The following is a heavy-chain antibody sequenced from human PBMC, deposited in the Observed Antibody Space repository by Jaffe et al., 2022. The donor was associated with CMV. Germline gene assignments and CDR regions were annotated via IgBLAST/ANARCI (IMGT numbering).Heavy chain of an antibody. CDR3: VKERGYGYSYGFFGPFDV. Sequence: EVVLVESGGHSVQPGTSLRLSCSGSGFNFRDYAMSWVRLAPGKGLEFVSGINSSGRKTYYADSVKGRFTISRDNSKNTVDLEMSSLGAEDTALYYCVKERGYGYSYGFFGPFDVWGQGTAVTVSA. J-gene: IGHJ3*01. D-gene: IGHD5-18*01. V-gene: IGHV3-64D*06. CDR1: GFNFRDYA. CDR2: INSSGRKT.